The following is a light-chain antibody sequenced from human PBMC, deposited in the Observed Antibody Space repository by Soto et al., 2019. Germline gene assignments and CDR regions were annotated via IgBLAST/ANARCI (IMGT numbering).Light chain of an antibody. V-gene: IGLV1-44*01. Sequence: QSVLTQPPSASGTPGQRVTISCSGSSSNIGSNTVDWYQQLPGTAPKLLIYSNNQRPSGVPDRFSDSKSGTSASLAISGLQSEDEADYYCAVWDDSLNGYVFGTGTKLTVL. J-gene: IGLJ1*01. CDR1: SSNIGSNT. CDR3: AVWDDSLNGYV. CDR2: SNN.